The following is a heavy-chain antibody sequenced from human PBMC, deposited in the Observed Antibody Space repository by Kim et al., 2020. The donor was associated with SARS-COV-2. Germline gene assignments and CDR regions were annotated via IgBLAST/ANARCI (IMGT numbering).Heavy chain of an antibody. CDR2: ISSSSPI. CDR1: GFTFSSYS. Sequence: GGSLRLSCAASGFTFSSYSMNWVRQAPGKGLEWLSYISSSSPIYYADSVKGRFTISRDNAKNSLYLQMNSLRDEDTAVYYCAREKFTTGFDYWGQGTLVTVSS. D-gene: IGHD3-22*01. J-gene: IGHJ4*02. CDR3: AREKFTTGFDY. V-gene: IGHV3-48*02.